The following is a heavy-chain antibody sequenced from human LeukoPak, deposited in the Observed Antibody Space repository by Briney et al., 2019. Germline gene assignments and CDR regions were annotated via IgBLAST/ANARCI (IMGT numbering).Heavy chain of an antibody. D-gene: IGHD4-17*01. CDR2: IYSGGST. J-gene: IGHJ4*02. Sequence: GGSLRLSCAASGFTVSSNYMSWVRQAPGKGLEWVSVIYSGGSTYYADSVKGRFTISRDNSKNTLYLQMNSLRAEDTAVYYCAVTVTQGNGDYWGQGTLVTVSS. CDR1: GFTVSSNY. V-gene: IGHV3-53*01. CDR3: AVTVTQGNGDY.